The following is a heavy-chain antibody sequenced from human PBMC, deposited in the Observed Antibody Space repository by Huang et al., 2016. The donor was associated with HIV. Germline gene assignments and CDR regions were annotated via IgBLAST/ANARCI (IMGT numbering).Heavy chain of an antibody. Sequence: QLQLQESGPGLVKPSETLSLTCSVSGGSISGSSYYWGWIRQPPGTGLEWIGNSFYSGSTYYNPSLKSRGTISVDTSKNQFTLKLNSVTAADTAVYYCANCIQYYDFPKLMDVWGQETTVTVSS. CDR3: ANCIQYYDFPKLMDV. D-gene: IGHD3-3*01. J-gene: IGHJ6*02. CDR1: GGSISGSSYY. V-gene: IGHV4-39*01. CDR2: SFYSGST.